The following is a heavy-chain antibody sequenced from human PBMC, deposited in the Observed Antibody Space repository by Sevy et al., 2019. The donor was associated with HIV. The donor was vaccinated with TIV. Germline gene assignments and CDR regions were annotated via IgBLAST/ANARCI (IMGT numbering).Heavy chain of an antibody. V-gene: IGHV1-69*13. D-gene: IGHD6-19*01. CDR3: TSGLAVSVDY. CDR2: IFPIFATA. J-gene: IGHJ4*02. Sequence: ASVKVSCKASGGTCSSSAISWVRQAPGQGLEWMGGIFPIFATANYAQKFQGRLTITADESTCTAYMELSSQRSDDTAVYYCTSGLAVSVDYWGQGTLVTVSS. CDR1: GGTCSSSA.